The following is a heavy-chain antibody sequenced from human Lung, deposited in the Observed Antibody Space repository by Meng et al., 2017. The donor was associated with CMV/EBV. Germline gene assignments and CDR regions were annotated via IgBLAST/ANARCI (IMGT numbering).Heavy chain of an antibody. J-gene: IGHJ4*02. D-gene: IGHD1-26*01. V-gene: IGHV3-30*01. Sequence: SCAASGFSISPYAMQWVRQAPGKGLEWVAVISFDASNKRYADSAKGRFAISRDNSKDTLYLEMNSLRTEDTAVYYCARDAVVGPTSRSGIGYFDQWXQGTXVHRLL. CDR2: ISFDASNK. CDR3: ARDAVVGPTSRSGIGYFDQ. CDR1: GFSISPYA.